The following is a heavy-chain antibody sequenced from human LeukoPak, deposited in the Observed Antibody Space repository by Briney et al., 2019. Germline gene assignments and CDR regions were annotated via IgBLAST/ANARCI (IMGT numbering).Heavy chain of an antibody. J-gene: IGHJ5*02. CDR1: GGSIMSGGYS. CDR2: VFHSGDT. Sequence: SQTLSLTCAVSGGSIMSGGYSWSWIRQTPEKGLEWIGHVFHSGDTEYNPSLKNRVAMSLVRSKNQVSLELSSVTAADTAVYYCASGSYKGGWFDPWGQGTLVTVSS. D-gene: IGHD1-26*01. V-gene: IGHV4-30-2*01. CDR3: ASGSYKGGWFDP.